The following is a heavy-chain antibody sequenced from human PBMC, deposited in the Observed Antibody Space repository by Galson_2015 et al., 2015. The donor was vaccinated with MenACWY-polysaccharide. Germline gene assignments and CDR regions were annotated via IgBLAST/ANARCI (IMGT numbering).Heavy chain of an antibody. CDR2: IKSKTDGGTT. CDR1: GFTFSNAW. Sequence: SLRLSCAASGFTFSNAWMSWVRQAPGKGLEWVGRIKSKTDGGTTDCAAPVQGRFTVSRDDSKDTLYLQMNSLKTEDTAVYYCTTNYGDYTNWYFDLWGRGTLVTVSS. D-gene: IGHD4-17*01. CDR3: TTNYGDYTNWYFDL. J-gene: IGHJ2*01. V-gene: IGHV3-15*01.